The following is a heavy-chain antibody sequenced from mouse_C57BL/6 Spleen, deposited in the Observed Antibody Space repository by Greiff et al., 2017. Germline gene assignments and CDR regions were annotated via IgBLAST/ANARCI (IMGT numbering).Heavy chain of an antibody. J-gene: IGHJ3*01. CDR3: AREEYSNYVAWFAY. Sequence: EVKVVESGGGLVKPGGSLKLSCAASGFTFSDYGMHWVRQAPEKGLEWVAYISSGSSTIYYADTVKGRFTISRDNAKNTLFLQMTSLRSEDTAMYYCAREEYSNYVAWFAYWGQGTLVTVSA. V-gene: IGHV5-17*01. CDR2: ISSGSSTI. D-gene: IGHD2-5*01. CDR1: GFTFSDYG.